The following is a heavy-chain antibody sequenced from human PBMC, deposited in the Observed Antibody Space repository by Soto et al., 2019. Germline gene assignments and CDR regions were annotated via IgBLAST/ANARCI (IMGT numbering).Heavy chain of an antibody. CDR2: IFDAATA. CDR1: GESVGRGTNY. J-gene: IGHJ6*02. CDR3: ARDRRGRADGFIDYYGMEV. D-gene: IGHD6-13*01. V-gene: IGHV4-61*01. Sequence: QVQLQESGPGLMKPPGTLSLICSVSGESVGRGTNYWSWVRQAPGRGLEWIGYIFDAATAIYNPSFESRVSISLDAAKNQVSLKLTSVTAADTAIYYCARDRRGRADGFIDYYGMEVWGQGTSVTVSS.